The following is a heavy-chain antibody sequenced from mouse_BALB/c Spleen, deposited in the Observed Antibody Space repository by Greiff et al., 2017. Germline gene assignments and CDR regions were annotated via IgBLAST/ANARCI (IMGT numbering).Heavy chain of an antibody. CDR1: GYSITSDYA. V-gene: IGHV3-2*02. J-gene: IGHJ3*01. CDR2: ISYSGST. D-gene: IGHD2-14*01. Sequence: EVHLVESGPGLVKPSQSLSLTCTVTGYSITSDYAWNWIRQFPGNKLEWMGYISYSGSTSYNPSLKSRISITRDTSKNQFFLQLNSVTTEDTATYYCAFYYRYPWFAYWGQGTLVTVSA. CDR3: AFYYRYPWFAY.